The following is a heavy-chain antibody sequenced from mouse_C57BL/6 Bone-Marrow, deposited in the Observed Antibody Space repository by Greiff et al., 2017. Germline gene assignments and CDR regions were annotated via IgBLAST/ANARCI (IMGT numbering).Heavy chain of an antibody. V-gene: IGHV1-18*01. CDR2: INPNNGGT. CDR1: GYTFTDYN. J-gene: IGHJ1*03. D-gene: IGHD1-1*01. CDR3: ARGGYGSSHWYFDV. Sequence: VQLQQSGPELVKPGASVKIPCKASGYTFTDYNMDWVKQSHGKSLEWIGDINPNNGGTIYNQKFKGKATLTVDKSSSTAYMELRSLTSEDTAVSYCARGGYGSSHWYFDVWGTGTTVTVSS.